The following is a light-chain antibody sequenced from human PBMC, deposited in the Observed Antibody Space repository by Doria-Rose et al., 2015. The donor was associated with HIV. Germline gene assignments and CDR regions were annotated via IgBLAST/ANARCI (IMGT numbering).Light chain of an antibody. J-gene: IGKJ1*01. CDR3: HQYGTSWT. CDR2: DGS. CDR1: RSVSRTY. V-gene: IGKV3-20*01. Sequence: LTQFPCTLSLSPGERATLYCRASRSVSRTYLAWYQQKPGQAPSLLIYDGSTRATGIPDRFSASGSGTDFTLTINRLEPEDFALYYCHQYGTSWTFGQGTKVEI.